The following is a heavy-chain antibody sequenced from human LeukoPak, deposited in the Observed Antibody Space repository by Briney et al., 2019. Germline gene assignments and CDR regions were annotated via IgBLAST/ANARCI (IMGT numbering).Heavy chain of an antibody. D-gene: IGHD4-17*01. Sequence: PSDTLSLSCTVSGGSISSHYWSWIRQPPGKGLECFGYISYIGSTNYNPSLKSRVTISVDTSKNQFSLKLSSVTAADAAVYFCARDPTTVTKGLDIWGQGTMVTVSS. J-gene: IGHJ3*02. CDR3: ARDPTTVTKGLDI. V-gene: IGHV4-59*11. CDR2: ISYIGST. CDR1: GGSISSHY.